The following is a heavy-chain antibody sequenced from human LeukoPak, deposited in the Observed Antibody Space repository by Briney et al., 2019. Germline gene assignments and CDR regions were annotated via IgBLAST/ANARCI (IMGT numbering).Heavy chain of an antibody. CDR3: ARWRWKQSEFDY. V-gene: IGHV3-7*01. CDR2: IKEDGREK. J-gene: IGHJ4*02. CDR1: GFTFSSHS. D-gene: IGHD5-24*01. Sequence: GGSLRLSCAASGFTFSSHSMSWVRQAPGRGLAWVAYIKEDGREKDHADSVKGRFTISRDNAKNSVYLQMNTLRTDDTAVYYCARWRWKQSEFDYWGQGTLVTVSS.